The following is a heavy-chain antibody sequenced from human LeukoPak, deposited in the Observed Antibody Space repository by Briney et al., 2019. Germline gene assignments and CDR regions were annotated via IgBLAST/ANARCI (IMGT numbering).Heavy chain of an antibody. D-gene: IGHD4-17*01. J-gene: IGHJ4*02. CDR3: ARTLVYGDSRPAKDY. CDR2: ISAYNGNT. V-gene: IGHV1-18*01. Sequence: ASVKASCKASGYTFTSYGISWVRQAPGQGLEWMGWISAYNGNTNYAQKLQGRVTMTTDTSTSTAYMELRSLRSDDTAVYYCARTLVYGDSRPAKDYWGQGTLVTVSS. CDR1: GYTFTSYG.